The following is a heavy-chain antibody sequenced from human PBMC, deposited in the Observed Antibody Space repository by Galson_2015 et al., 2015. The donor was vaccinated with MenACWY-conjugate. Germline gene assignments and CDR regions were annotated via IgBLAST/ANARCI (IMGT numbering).Heavy chain of an antibody. CDR1: GYTFTSYY. D-gene: IGHD2-2*02. J-gene: IGHJ4*02. V-gene: IGHV1-46*01. CDR3: ARVGCSSTSCYMGQYYFDY. CDR2: INPSGGST. Sequence: SVKVSCKASGYTFTSYYMHWVRQAPGQGLEWMGIINPSGGSTSYAQKFQGRVTMTRDTSTSTVYMELSSLRSEDTAVYYCARVGCSSTSCYMGQYYFDYWGQGTLVTVSS.